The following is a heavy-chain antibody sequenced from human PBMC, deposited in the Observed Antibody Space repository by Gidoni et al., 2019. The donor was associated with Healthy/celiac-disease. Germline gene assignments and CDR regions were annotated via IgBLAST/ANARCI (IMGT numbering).Heavy chain of an antibody. CDR1: GGTFSSYA. CDR2: SIPIFGTA. CDR3: ARAGSIVGAMDYWYFDL. J-gene: IGHJ2*01. Sequence: QVQLVQSGAEVKKPGSSVKVSCKASGGTFSSYAISWVRQAPGQGLEWMGGSIPIFGTANYAQKFQGRVTITADESTSTAYMELSSLRSEDTAVYYCARAGSIVGAMDYWYFDLWGRGTLVTVSS. V-gene: IGHV1-69*01. D-gene: IGHD1-26*01.